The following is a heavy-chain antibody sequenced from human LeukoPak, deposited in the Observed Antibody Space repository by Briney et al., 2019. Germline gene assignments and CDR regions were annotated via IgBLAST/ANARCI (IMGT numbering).Heavy chain of an antibody. J-gene: IGHJ4*02. CDR3: AKDKVRGVIPYYFDC. V-gene: IGHV3-23*01. CDR1: GFTFSSYA. Sequence: GGSLRLSCAASGFTFSSYAMSWVRQAPGKGLEWVSAISGSGGSTYYADSVKGRFTISRDNSKNTLYLQMNSLRAEDTAVYYCAKDKVRGVIPYYFDCWGQGTLVTVSS. D-gene: IGHD3-10*01. CDR2: ISGSGGST.